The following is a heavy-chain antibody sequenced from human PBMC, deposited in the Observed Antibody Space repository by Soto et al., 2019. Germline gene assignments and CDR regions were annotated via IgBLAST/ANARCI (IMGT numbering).Heavy chain of an antibody. CDR3: AKFFVETGESSGWPWSFHY. V-gene: IGHV3-23*01. D-gene: IGHD6-25*01. CDR2: ISGGGGTT. CDR1: GFTFSNYA. Sequence: GGSLRLSCAASGFTFSNYAMSWVRQAPGKGLEWVSAISGGGGTTYYAGSVKGRFTISRDNSKNTLFLQMNSLRAEDTAVYYCAKFFVETGESSGWPWSFHYWGQGPLVTVS. J-gene: IGHJ4*02.